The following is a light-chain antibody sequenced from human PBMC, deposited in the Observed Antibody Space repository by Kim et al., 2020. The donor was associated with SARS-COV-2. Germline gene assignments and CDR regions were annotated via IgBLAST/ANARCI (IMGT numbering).Light chain of an antibody. CDR3: WSYAGNYTWV. J-gene: IGLJ3*02. Sequence: QSALTQPRSVSGSPGQSVTISCTGTSSDVGGYNYVSWYQHHPGKAPKLMIYDVSRRPSGVPDRFSGSKSGTTASLTISGLQTEDEADYYCWSYAGNYTWVFGGGTQLTVL. CDR1: SSDVGGYNY. CDR2: DVS. V-gene: IGLV2-11*01.